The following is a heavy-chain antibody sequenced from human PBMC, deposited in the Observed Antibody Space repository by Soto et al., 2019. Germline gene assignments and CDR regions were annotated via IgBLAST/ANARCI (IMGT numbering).Heavy chain of an antibody. CDR1: GFTFSSYG. CDR2: IWYDGSNK. CDR3: ARGLGDGDYYYYSGMDV. Sequence: QVQLVESGGGVVQPGRSLRLSCAASGFTFSSYGMHWVRQAPGKGLEWVAVIWYDGSNKYYADSVKGRFTISRDNSKNTLYLQMNSLRAEDTAVYYCARGLGDGDYYYYSGMDVWGQGTTVTVSS. D-gene: IGHD4-17*01. J-gene: IGHJ6*02. V-gene: IGHV3-33*01.